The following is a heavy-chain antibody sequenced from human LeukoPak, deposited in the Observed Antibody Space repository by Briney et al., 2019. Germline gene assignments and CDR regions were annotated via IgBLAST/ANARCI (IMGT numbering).Heavy chain of an antibody. Sequence: PSETLSLTCTVSGASIRSTSYYWGWIRQPPGKGLEWIGTISYSGNTYYNPSLKSRVTISVDTSKNQFSLKLSSVTAADTAVYYCARTRYYYNSRSYGAPYYFDYWGQGTLVTVSS. CDR2: ISYSGNT. D-gene: IGHD3-10*01. CDR3: ARTRYYYNSRSYGAPYYFDY. CDR1: GASIRSTSYY. V-gene: IGHV4-39*01. J-gene: IGHJ4*02.